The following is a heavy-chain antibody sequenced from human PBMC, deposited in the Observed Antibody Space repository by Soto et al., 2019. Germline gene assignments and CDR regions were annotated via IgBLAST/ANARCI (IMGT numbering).Heavy chain of an antibody. CDR1: GFTFSNYW. CDR2: IKQDGSEK. J-gene: IGHJ2*01. V-gene: IGHV3-7*01. CDR3: ARRATTSAGYFDL. D-gene: IGHD1-26*01. Sequence: GGSLRLSCAASGFTFSNYWMSWVRQAPGKGLEWVANIKQDGSEKNYKDSVKGRLTIPRDNAKNSLSLQMNSLRAEDTAVYYCARRATTSAGYFDLWGRGTLVTVSS.